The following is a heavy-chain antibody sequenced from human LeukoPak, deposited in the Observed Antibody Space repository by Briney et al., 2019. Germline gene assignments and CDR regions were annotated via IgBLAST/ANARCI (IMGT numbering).Heavy chain of an antibody. Sequence: ASVKVSCKASGYTFTSYGISWVRQAPGQGLEWMGWISAYNGNTNYAQKLQGRVTMTRDMSTSTVYMELSSLRSEDTAVYYCARSIVGATYPTNNWFDPWGQGTLVTVSS. D-gene: IGHD1-26*01. CDR3: ARSIVGATYPTNNWFDP. J-gene: IGHJ5*02. CDR1: GYTFTSYG. CDR2: ISAYNGNT. V-gene: IGHV1-18*01.